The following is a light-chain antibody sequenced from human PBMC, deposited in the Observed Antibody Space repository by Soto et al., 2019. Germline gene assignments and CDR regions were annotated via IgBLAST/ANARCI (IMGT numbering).Light chain of an antibody. CDR1: SNDVGGYNY. CDR2: DVS. CDR3: CSYAGSSYV. Sequence: QSVLTQPRSVSGSPGQSVTISCTGTSNDVGGYNYVSWYQHHPGKAPKLMIYDVSKRPSGVPDRFSGSKSGNTASLTISGLQAEDEADYYCCSYAGSSYVFGTGTKVTVL. J-gene: IGLJ1*01. V-gene: IGLV2-11*01.